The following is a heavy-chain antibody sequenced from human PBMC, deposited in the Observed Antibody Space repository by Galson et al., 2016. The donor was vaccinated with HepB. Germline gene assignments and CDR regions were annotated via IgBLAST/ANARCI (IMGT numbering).Heavy chain of an antibody. CDR3: ARTYYYDTSGYYPRYNWFDP. D-gene: IGHD3-22*01. Sequence: SVKVSCKASGDTFSTYAISWVRQAPGEGLEWMGGIIPRFGTPNYAQRFQGRVTITADISTRAAYMELSSLRSEDTALYFCARTYYYDTSGYYPRYNWFDPWGQGTQVTVSS. V-gene: IGHV1-69*06. CDR2: IIPRFGTP. J-gene: IGHJ5*02. CDR1: GDTFSTYA.